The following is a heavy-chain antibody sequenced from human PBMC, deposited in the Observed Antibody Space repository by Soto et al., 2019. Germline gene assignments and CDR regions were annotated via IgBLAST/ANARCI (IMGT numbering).Heavy chain of an antibody. V-gene: IGHV3-30*18. Sequence: GGSLRLSCAASGFTFSSYGMHWVRQAPGKGLEWVAVISYDGSNKYYADSVKGRFTISRDNSKNTLYLQMNSLRAEDTAVYYCAKDSALHYYYDSSGYYDYWGQGTLVTVSS. CDR1: GFTFSSYG. CDR3: AKDSALHYYYDSSGYYDY. J-gene: IGHJ4*02. D-gene: IGHD3-22*01. CDR2: ISYDGSNK.